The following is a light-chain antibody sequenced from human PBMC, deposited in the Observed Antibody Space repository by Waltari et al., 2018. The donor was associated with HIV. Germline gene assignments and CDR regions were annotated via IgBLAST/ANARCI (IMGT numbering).Light chain of an antibody. CDR2: DVS. Sequence: QSALTQPASVSGSPGQSITISCTGTSSDVGGYNYVSWYQQHPGKAPKLMIYDVSNRPSGVFNRFSGSKSGNTASLTSSGLQAEDEADYYCSSYTSRSNHVVFGGGTKLTVL. V-gene: IGLV2-14*03. CDR3: SSYTSRSNHVV. CDR1: SSDVGGYNY. J-gene: IGLJ2*01.